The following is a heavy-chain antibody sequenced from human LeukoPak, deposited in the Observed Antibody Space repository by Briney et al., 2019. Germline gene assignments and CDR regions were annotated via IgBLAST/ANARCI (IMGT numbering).Heavy chain of an antibody. J-gene: IGHJ4*02. V-gene: IGHV1-69*04. CDR3: ARGERWNSGSHFDY. D-gene: IGHD1-26*01. CDR1: GGTFSSYA. CDR2: IIPIFGIA. Sequence: SVKVFCKASGGTFSSYAISWVRQAPGQGLEWMGRIIPIFGIANYAQKFQGRVTITADKSTSTAYMELSSLRSEDTAVYYCARGERWNSGSHFDYWGQGTLVTVSS.